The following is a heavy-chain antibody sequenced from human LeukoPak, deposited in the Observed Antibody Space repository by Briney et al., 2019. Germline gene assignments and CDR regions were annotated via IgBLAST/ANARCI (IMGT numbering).Heavy chain of an antibody. D-gene: IGHD2-2*01. Sequence: ASVKVSCKASGYTFTSYGISWVRQAPGQGLEWMGWISAYNGNTNYAQKLQGRVTMTTDTSTSTAYMELRSLRSDDTAVYYCARALGYCSRTSRYAFDYWGQGTLVTVS. J-gene: IGHJ4*02. CDR2: ISAYNGNT. CDR1: GYTFTSYG. V-gene: IGHV1-18*01. CDR3: ARALGYCSRTSRYAFDY.